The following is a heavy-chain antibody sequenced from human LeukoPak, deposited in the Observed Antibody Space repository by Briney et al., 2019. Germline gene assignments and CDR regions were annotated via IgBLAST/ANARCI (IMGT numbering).Heavy chain of an antibody. V-gene: IGHV3-30*18. D-gene: IGHD3-22*01. J-gene: IGHJ4*02. CDR1: GFTFSNYG. Sequence: GGSLRLSCAASGFTFSNYGIHSVRQAPGKGLEWVAVISYDGSNKYYAESVKGRFTISRDNSKNTLYLQMNSLRAEDTAVYYCAKGYGFDSSGSEHYFENWGQGIVVTVSS. CDR3: AKGYGFDSSGSEHYFEN. CDR2: ISYDGSNK.